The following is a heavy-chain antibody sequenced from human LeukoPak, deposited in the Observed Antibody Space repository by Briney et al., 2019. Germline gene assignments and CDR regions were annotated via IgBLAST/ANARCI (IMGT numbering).Heavy chain of an antibody. V-gene: IGHV4-4*07. CDR1: GGSMNNDY. D-gene: IGHD3-10*01. J-gene: IGHJ4*02. CDR2: IYTSGST. CDR3: VRSATYYYGSGSFYYFDY. Sequence: PSETLSLTCTVSGGSMNNDYFTWIRQPAGKGLEWIGRIYTSGSTDYNPSLKSRVTMSVDTSKNQFSLKLNSVTAADTAVYYCVRSATYYYGSGSFYYFDYWGQGTLVTVSS.